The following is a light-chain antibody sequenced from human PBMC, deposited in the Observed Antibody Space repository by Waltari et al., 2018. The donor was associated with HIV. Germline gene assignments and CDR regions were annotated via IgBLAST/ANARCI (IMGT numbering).Light chain of an antibody. CDR1: TSNTGRNT. V-gene: IGLV1-44*01. J-gene: IGLJ2*01. CDR3: ASWDDSLNGPV. CDR2: GKN. Sequence: QSVLTQPPSTSGPPEERVTISCSATTSNTGRNTVSWFQQLPGTAPTLLIYGKNQRPSGVPDRFSGSKSGTSASLAISGLQFEDEADYYCASWDDSLNGPVFGGGTKLSVV.